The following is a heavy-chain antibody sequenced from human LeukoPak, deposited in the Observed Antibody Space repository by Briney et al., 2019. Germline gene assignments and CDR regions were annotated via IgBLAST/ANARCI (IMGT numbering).Heavy chain of an antibody. Sequence: GGSLRLSCTASGFTFSYSFMSWIRQAPGKGLEWISYISSRGTTIYYADSVKGRFTISRDNAKNSLYLQMNSLRVEDTAVFYCAKGSLAVPTTPFDFWGQGTLVTVSS. CDR2: ISSRGTTI. CDR3: AKGSLAVPTTPFDF. CDR1: GFTFSYSF. J-gene: IGHJ4*02. V-gene: IGHV3-11*01. D-gene: IGHD1-26*01.